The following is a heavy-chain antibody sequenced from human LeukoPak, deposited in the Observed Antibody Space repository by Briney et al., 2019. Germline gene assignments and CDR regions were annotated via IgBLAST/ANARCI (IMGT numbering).Heavy chain of an antibody. CDR1: GFTFDDYG. D-gene: IGHD3-22*01. V-gene: IGHV3-20*04. Sequence: PGGSLRLSCAASGFTFDDYGMSWVPQAPGKGLEWVSGINWNGGSTGYADSVKGRFTISRDNAKNSLYLQMNSLRAEDTALYYCARDYYDSSGYYYFDYWGQGTLVTVSS. CDR2: INWNGGST. CDR3: ARDYYDSSGYYYFDY. J-gene: IGHJ4*02.